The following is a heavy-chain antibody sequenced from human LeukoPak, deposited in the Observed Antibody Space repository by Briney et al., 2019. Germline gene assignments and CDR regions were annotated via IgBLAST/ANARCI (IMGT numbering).Heavy chain of an antibody. Sequence: ASVKVSCQASGNTFTSYDINWVRQATGQGLEWMGWMNPNSGNTGFAQKFQGRVSMTRNTSITTAYMELSSLRAEDTAIYWCARAFSTGYHSYDAFDMWGQGTMVTVSS. CDR2: MNPNSGNT. D-gene: IGHD3-9*01. CDR1: GNTFTSYD. CDR3: ARAFSTGYHSYDAFDM. J-gene: IGHJ3*02. V-gene: IGHV1-8*01.